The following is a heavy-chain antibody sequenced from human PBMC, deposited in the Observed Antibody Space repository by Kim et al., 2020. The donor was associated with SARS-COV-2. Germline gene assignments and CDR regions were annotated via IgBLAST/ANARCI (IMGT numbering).Heavy chain of an antibody. J-gene: IGHJ4*02. D-gene: IGHD3-3*01. V-gene: IGHV3-7*04. CDR3: ARARARITIFGVVPPGFDY. Sequence: KGRFTISRDNAKSSLYLQMNSLRAEDTAVYYCARARARITIFGVVPPGFDYWGQGTLVTVSS.